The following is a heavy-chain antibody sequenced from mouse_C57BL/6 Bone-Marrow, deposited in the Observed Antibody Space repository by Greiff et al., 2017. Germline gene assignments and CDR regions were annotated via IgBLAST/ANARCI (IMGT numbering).Heavy chain of an antibody. J-gene: IGHJ1*03. CDR2: IYPRDGST. D-gene: IGHD1-1*01. CDR1: GYTFTSYE. CDR3: ARLGFDGSSGDWYFDV. Sequence: VQLQQSGPELVKPGASVKLSCKASGYTFTSYEINWVKQRPGQGLEWIGWIYPRDGSTKYNEKFKGKATLTVDTSSSTAYMELHSLTSEDSAVYFWARLGFDGSSGDWYFDVWGTGTTVTVSS. V-gene: IGHV1-85*01.